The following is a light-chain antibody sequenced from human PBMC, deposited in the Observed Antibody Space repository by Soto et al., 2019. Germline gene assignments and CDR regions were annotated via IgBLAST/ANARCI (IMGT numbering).Light chain of an antibody. CDR3: QHYNTYSWT. Sequence: IQMRQSPSTLSASVGDSVTITCRASQIVTGSLAWFQHKPGKAPKLLIYDDSSLESGVPSRFSGTGSATTFTLTISRLQPEDFATYYCQHYNTYSWTFGQGTTVETK. J-gene: IGKJ1*01. V-gene: IGKV1-5*01. CDR1: QIVTGS. CDR2: DDS.